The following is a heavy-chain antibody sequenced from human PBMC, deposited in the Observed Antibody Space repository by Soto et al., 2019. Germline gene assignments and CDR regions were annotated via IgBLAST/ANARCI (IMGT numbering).Heavy chain of an antibody. V-gene: IGHV3-23*01. CDR1: GFTFSSYA. CDR2: ISGSGGST. D-gene: IGHD6-13*01. Sequence: GGSLRLSCAASGFTFSSYAMSWVRQAPGKGLEWVSAISGSGGSTYYADSVKGRFTISRDNSKNTLYLQKNSPGADATAVYYCGKYVVQQQHETLDYWGQGTLVTVSS. CDR3: GKYVVQQQHETLDY. J-gene: IGHJ4*02.